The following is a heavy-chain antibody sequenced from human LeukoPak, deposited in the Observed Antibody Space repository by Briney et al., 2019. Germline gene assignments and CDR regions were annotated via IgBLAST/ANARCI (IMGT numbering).Heavy chain of an antibody. CDR3: AKDKTHDFWSGAFSDY. Sequence: GGSLRLSCAASGFTFSSYAMSWVRQAPGKGLEWVSAISGSGGSTYYADSVKGRFTISRDNSKKTLYLQMNSLRAEDMAVYYCAKDKTHDFWSGAFSDYWGQGTLVTVSS. V-gene: IGHV3-23*01. CDR2: ISGSGGST. J-gene: IGHJ4*02. CDR1: GFTFSSYA. D-gene: IGHD3-3*01.